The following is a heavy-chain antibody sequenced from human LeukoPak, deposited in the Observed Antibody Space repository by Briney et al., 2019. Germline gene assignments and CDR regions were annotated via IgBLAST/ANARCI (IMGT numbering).Heavy chain of an antibody. D-gene: IGHD3-3*01. J-gene: IGHJ4*02. CDR3: TTGITIFGVVTARDY. V-gene: IGHV3-15*01. CDR2: IKSKTDGGTT. CDR1: GFTFSNAW. Sequence: GGSLRLSCAASGFTFSNAWMGWVRQAPGKGLEWVGRIKSKTDGGTTDYAAPVKGRFTISRDDSKNTLYLQMNSLKTEDTAVYYCTTGITIFGVVTARDYWGQGTLVTVSS.